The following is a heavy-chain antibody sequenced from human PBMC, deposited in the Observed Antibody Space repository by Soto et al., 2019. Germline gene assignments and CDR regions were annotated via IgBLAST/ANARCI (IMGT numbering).Heavy chain of an antibody. CDR3: ARDNIAARYWFDP. V-gene: IGHV4-31*11. CDR2: IYHSGTT. CDR1: GDSISSDGYY. J-gene: IGHJ5*02. D-gene: IGHD6-6*01. Sequence: PSETLSLTCAVSGDSISSDGYYWSWIRQHPGKGLEWIGHIYHSGTTYYNPALKSRVSISIDTSKNQFSLNVTSVTSADTAVYYCARDNIAARYWFDPWGQGTLVTVSS.